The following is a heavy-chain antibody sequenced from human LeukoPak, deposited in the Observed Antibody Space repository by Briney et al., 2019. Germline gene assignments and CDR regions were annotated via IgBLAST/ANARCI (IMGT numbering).Heavy chain of an antibody. CDR3: ARDPILNAHYYESSGSGLDAFDI. Sequence: SETLSLTCTVSGGSISSSSYYWGWIRQPPGKGLEWIGSIYYSGSTYYNPSLKSRVTISVDTSKNQFSLNLSSVTAADTAVYYCARDPILNAHYYESSGSGLDAFDIWGQGTMVTVSS. CDR2: IYYSGST. V-gene: IGHV4-39*07. D-gene: IGHD3-22*01. CDR1: GGSISSSSYY. J-gene: IGHJ3*02.